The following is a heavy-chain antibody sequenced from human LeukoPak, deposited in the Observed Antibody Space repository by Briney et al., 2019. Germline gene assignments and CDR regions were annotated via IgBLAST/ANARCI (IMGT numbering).Heavy chain of an antibody. V-gene: IGHV1-46*01. CDR1: GYTFTSYY. CDR3: ARGGRERYSSGWTDAFDI. CDR2: INPSGGST. Sequence: ASVTVSFTASGYTFTSYYMHWVRQAPGQGLEWMGIINPSGGSTSYAQKFQGRVTMTRDTSTSTVYMELSSLSSEDTAVYYCARGGRERYSSGWTDAFDIWGQGTMVTVSS. D-gene: IGHD6-19*01. J-gene: IGHJ3*02.